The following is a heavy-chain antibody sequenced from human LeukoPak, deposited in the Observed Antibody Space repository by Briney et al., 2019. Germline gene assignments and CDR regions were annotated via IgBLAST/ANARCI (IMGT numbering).Heavy chain of an antibody. D-gene: IGHD3-10*01. V-gene: IGHV1-24*01. Sequence: ASVKVSCKVSGYTLTELSMHWVRQAPGKGLEWMGGFDPEDGETIYAQKFQGRVTMTEDTSTDTAYMELSSLRSEDTAVYYCATGQPSPWFGELSPIDYWGQGTLVTVSS. CDR3: ATGQPSPWFGELSPIDY. J-gene: IGHJ4*02. CDR2: FDPEDGET. CDR1: GYTLTELS.